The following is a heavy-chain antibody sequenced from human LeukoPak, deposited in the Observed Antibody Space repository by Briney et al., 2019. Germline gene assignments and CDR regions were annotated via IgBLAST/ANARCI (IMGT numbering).Heavy chain of an antibody. CDR1: GFTFSSYW. CDR2: IKQDGSEK. CDR3: ARALLPTKRYYYDRSGYQGAFDI. D-gene: IGHD3-22*01. V-gene: IGHV3-7*01. Sequence: PGGSLRLSCAASGFTFSSYWMSWVRQAPGKGLEWVANIKQDGSEKYYVDSVKGRFTISRDNAKNSLYLQMNSLRAEDTAVYYCARALLPTKRYYYDRSGYQGAFDIWGQGTMVTVSS. J-gene: IGHJ3*02.